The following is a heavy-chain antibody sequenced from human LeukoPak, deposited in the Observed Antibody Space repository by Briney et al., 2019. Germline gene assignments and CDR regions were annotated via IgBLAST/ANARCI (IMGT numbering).Heavy chain of an antibody. CDR3: AKYYYGSGTSYYFDY. D-gene: IGHD3-10*01. CDR2: IRYDGSST. Sequence: PGGSLRLSCAASGFTFSSQGMHWVRQAPGKGLEWVAFIRYDGSSTAYADSVKGRFTISRDNSKNTLYLQVSSLRPEDTALYYCAKYYYGSGTSYYFDYWGQGTLVTVS. CDR1: GFTFSSQG. J-gene: IGHJ4*02. V-gene: IGHV3-30*02.